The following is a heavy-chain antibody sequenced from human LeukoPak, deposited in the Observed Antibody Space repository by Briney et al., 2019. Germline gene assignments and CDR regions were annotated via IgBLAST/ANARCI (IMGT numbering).Heavy chain of an antibody. CDR1: GGSFSGYY. Sequence: SSETLSLTCAVYGGSFSGYYWSWIRQPPGKGLEWIGEINHSGSTNYNPSLKSRVTISVDTSKNQFSLKLSSVTAADTAVYYCARGSAVRGVLNFDYWGQGTLVTVSS. V-gene: IGHV4-34*01. D-gene: IGHD3-10*01. CDR2: INHSGST. CDR3: ARGSAVRGVLNFDY. J-gene: IGHJ4*02.